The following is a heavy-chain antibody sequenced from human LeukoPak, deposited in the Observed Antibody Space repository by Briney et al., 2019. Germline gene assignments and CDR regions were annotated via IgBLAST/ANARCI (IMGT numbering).Heavy chain of an antibody. D-gene: IGHD2-2*01. Sequence: GGSLRLSCAASGFTFSSYAMSWVRQAPGKGLEWVSYISGSGSTIYYADSVKGRFTISRDNAKNSLYLQMNSLRAEDTAVYYCARDCSSTSCPKGSFAFDIWGQGTMVTVSS. CDR1: GFTFSSYA. CDR3: ARDCSSTSCPKGSFAFDI. V-gene: IGHV3-48*04. J-gene: IGHJ3*02. CDR2: ISGSGSTI.